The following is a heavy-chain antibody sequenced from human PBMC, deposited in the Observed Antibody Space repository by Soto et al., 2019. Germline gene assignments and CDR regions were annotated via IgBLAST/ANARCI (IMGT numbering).Heavy chain of an antibody. Sequence: GSMKLSCAASGVTFSSYAMSWVRKAPGKGLEWVAGIAGGSDDIRYADNVKGRFTISRDNSKNTLYLQMNSLRADDTVVYFCGKYITSSSTRHFDSWGQGTLVTVSS. CDR2: IAGGSDDI. D-gene: IGHD1-1*01. J-gene: IGHJ4*02. CDR3: GKYITSSSTRHFDS. CDR1: GVTFSSYA. V-gene: IGHV3-23*01.